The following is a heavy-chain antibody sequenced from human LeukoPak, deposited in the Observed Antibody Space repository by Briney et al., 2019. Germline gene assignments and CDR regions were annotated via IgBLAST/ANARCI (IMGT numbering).Heavy chain of an antibody. CDR2: IDADGSSA. D-gene: IGHD6-6*01. CDR1: GITFSYYW. J-gene: IGHJ4*02. Sequence: PGGSLRLSCAASGITFSYYWMHWVRQAPGKGLVWVSRIDADGSSATYADSVKGRFTISRDNFRNTLYLQMNSLRAEDTAVYYCAKGVSEYSSSSLDYWGQGTLVTVSS. CDR3: AKGVSEYSSSSLDY. V-gene: IGHV3-74*01.